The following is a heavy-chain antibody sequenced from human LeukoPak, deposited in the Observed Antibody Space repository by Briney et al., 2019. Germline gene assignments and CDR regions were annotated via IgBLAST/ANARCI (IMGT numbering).Heavy chain of an antibody. Sequence: ASEKVSCKASGYTFTIYGIRWVRRAPGQGFEWMGWISVYYGNKNYAQKLQGRVTMTTDTSTSTAYMELRSLTSDDTAVYYCARDRITMVRGVILQIYDYGMDVWGQGTTVTVSS. CDR2: ISVYYGNK. J-gene: IGHJ6*02. CDR1: GYTFTIYG. CDR3: ARDRITMVRGVILQIYDYGMDV. V-gene: IGHV1-18*01. D-gene: IGHD3-10*01.